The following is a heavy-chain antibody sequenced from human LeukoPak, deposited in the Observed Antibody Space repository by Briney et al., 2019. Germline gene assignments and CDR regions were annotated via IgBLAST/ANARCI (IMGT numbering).Heavy chain of an antibody. Sequence: GGSLRLSCAASGFTFSSYGMYWVRQAPGKGLEWVAVIWYDGSNKYYADSVKGRFTISRDNSKNTLYLQMNSLRAEDTAVYYCARELGYGHGFDYWGQGTLVTVSS. CDR2: IWYDGSNK. CDR1: GFTFSSYG. V-gene: IGHV3-33*01. CDR3: ARELGYGHGFDY. J-gene: IGHJ4*02. D-gene: IGHD5-18*01.